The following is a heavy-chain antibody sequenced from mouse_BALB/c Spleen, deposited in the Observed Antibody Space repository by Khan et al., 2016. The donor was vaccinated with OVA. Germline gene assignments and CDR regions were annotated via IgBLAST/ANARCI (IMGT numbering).Heavy chain of an antibody. D-gene: IGHD2-2*01. CDR2: IFPNNGGT. CDR1: GYTFTDYN. V-gene: IGHV1-18*01. Sequence: VQLKQSGPELVKPGTSVKIPCKASGYTFTDYNMAWVKQSHGKSLEWIGDIFPNNGGTVYNQKFKGKASLTVDKYYNTAYMELRSLTSEDTAVYSCARHGYGGFAYWGQGNLVTVSA. J-gene: IGHJ3*01. CDR3: ARHGYGGFAY.